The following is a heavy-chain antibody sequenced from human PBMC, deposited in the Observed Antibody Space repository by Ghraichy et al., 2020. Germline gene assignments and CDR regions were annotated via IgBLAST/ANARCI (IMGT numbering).Heavy chain of an antibody. CDR2: IIPILGIA. V-gene: IGHV1-69*04. D-gene: IGHD2-15*01. J-gene: IGHJ4*02. Sequence: SVKVSCKASGGTFSSYAISWVRQAPGQGLEWMGRIIPILGIANYAQKFQGRVTITADKSTSTAYMELSSLRSEDTAVYYCARDLSLELPLDYWGQGTLVTVSS. CDR1: GGTFSSYA. CDR3: ARDLSLELPLDY.